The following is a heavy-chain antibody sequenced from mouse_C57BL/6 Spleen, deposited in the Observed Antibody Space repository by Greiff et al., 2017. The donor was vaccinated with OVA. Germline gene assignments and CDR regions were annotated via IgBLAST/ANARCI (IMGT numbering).Heavy chain of an antibody. CDR2: ISSGSSTI. D-gene: IGHD1-1*01. CDR3: ARTYYYGSSYDAMDY. Sequence: DVKLVESGGGLVKPGGSLKLSCAASGFTFSDYGMHWVRQAPEKGLEWVAYISSGSSTIYYADTVKGRFTISRDNAKNTLFLQMTSLRSEDTAMYYCARTYYYGSSYDAMDYWGQGTSVTVSS. V-gene: IGHV5-17*01. J-gene: IGHJ4*01. CDR1: GFTFSDYG.